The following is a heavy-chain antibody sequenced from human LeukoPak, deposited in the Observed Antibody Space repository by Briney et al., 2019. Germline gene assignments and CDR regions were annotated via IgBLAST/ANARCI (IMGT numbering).Heavy chain of an antibody. V-gene: IGHV4-34*01. D-gene: IGHD3-10*01. CDR3: ARVRPYGDY. J-gene: IGHJ4*02. Sequence: SETLSLTCAVYGGSFSGYYWSWIRQPPGKGLEWIGEINHSGSTNYNPSLKSRVTISVDTSKNQFSLKLSSVTAADTAVYYCARVRPYGDYWGQGTLVTVSS. CDR1: GGSFSGYY. CDR2: INHSGST.